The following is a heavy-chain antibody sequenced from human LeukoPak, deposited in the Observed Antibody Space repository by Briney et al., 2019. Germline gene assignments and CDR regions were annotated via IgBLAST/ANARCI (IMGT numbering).Heavy chain of an antibody. CDR1: GGSFSGYY. CDR3: ARGQAYYYDSSGYYYYFDY. Sequence: PSETLSLTCTVYGGSFSGYYWSWIRQPPGKGLEWIGEINHSGSTNYNPSLKSRVTISVDTSKNQFSLKLSSVTAADTAVYYCARGQAYYYDSSGYYYYFDYWGQGTLVTVSS. J-gene: IGHJ4*02. D-gene: IGHD3-22*01. CDR2: INHSGST. V-gene: IGHV4-34*01.